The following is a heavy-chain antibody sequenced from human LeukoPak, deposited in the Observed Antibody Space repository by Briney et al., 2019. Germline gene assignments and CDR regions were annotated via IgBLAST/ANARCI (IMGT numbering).Heavy chain of an antibody. D-gene: IGHD4-23*01. CDR2: ITGDGGRT. J-gene: IGHJ4*02. Sequence: GGSLRLSCSASGFTFSFYAMHWVRQAPGKRPECVSAITGDGGRTYYADAVKGRFTISRDNSKNTLYLQMNGLRADDTAIYYCVKDPFYGGSPLYYFHYWGQGTLVTVSS. CDR3: VKDPFYGGSPLYYFHY. CDR1: GFTFSFYA. V-gene: IGHV3-64D*06.